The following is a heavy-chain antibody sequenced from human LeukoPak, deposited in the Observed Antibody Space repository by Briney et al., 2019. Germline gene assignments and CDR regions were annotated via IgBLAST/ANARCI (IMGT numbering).Heavy chain of an antibody. J-gene: IGHJ4*02. CDR3: ARSRGAVAGLYYFDY. Sequence: GGSLRLSCAASGFTFSSYAMHWVRQAPGKGLEWVAVISYDGSNKYHADSVKGRFTISRDNSKNTLYLQMNSLRAEDTAVYYCARSRGAVAGLYYFDYWGQGTLVTVSS. CDR2: ISYDGSNK. D-gene: IGHD6-19*01. CDR1: GFTFSSYA. V-gene: IGHV3-30-3*01.